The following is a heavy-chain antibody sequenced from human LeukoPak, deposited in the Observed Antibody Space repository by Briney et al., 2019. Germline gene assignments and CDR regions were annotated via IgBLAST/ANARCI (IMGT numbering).Heavy chain of an antibody. CDR1: GFTFSSYW. Sequence: GGSLRLSCAASGFTFSSYWMHWVRQAPGKGLVWVSRINSDGSSTSYADSVKGRFTISRDNAKNSLYLQMNSLRAEDTAVYYCARDRLVGATTVVYWGQGTLVTVSS. V-gene: IGHV3-74*01. CDR3: ARDRLVGATTVVY. J-gene: IGHJ4*02. D-gene: IGHD1-26*01. CDR2: INSDGSST.